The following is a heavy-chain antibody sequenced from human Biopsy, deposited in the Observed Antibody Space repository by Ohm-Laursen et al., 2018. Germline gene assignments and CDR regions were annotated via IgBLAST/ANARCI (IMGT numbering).Heavy chain of an antibody. D-gene: IGHD2/OR15-2a*01. Sequence: GTLSLTCTVSGGSISSDYWSWIRQTPGKGLEWIGYIYYSGSTNYSPSLKSRVTISVDTSKNQFSLRLNSVTAADTAVYYRARATNSTGWPYYYFYGMDVWGQGTTVTVSS. CDR1: GGSISSDY. CDR2: IYYSGST. V-gene: IGHV4-59*01. CDR3: ARATNSTGWPYYYFYGMDV. J-gene: IGHJ6*02.